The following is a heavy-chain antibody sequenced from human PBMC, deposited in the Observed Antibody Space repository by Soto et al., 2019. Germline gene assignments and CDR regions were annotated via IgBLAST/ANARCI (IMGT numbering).Heavy chain of an antibody. Sequence: GGSLRLSCADSGFTFSDHYMDWVRQAPGKGLEWVGRTRNKANSYTTEYAASVKGRFTISRDDSKNSLYLQMNSLKTEDTAVYYCARLGITGTTYYYYYMDVGGKGTTVTVSS. CDR3: ARLGITGTTYYYYYMDV. V-gene: IGHV3-72*01. CDR1: GFTFSDHY. CDR2: TRNKANSYTT. D-gene: IGHD1-7*01. J-gene: IGHJ6*03.